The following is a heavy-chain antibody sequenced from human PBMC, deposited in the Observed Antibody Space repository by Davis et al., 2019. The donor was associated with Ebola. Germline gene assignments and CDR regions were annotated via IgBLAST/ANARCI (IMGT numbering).Heavy chain of an antibody. CDR3: AKDLHSSSWYYFDY. V-gene: IGHV3-9*01. CDR1: GFSFEDYA. D-gene: IGHD6-13*01. CDR2: ISWNSGSV. J-gene: IGHJ4*02. Sequence: SLKISCAASGFSFEDYAMHWVWQAPGKGLEWVSGISWNSGSVAYADSVKGRFTISRDNAKNSLYLQMNSLRPEDAALYFCAKDLHSSSWYYFDYWGQGTLVTVSS.